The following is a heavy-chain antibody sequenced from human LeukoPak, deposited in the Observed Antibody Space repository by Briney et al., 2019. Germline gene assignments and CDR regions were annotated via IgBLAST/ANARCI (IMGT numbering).Heavy chain of an antibody. Sequence: PGGSLRLSCAASGFTFGSYALSWVRQAPGKGLEWVSGITDSGGDTYYADSVKGRFTISRDNSKNTLYLQMNSLRAEDTAVYYCAKDDIVLMVYAIYWGQGTLVTVSS. CDR1: GFTFGSYA. V-gene: IGHV3-23*01. CDR3: AKDDIVLMVYAIY. D-gene: IGHD2-8*01. J-gene: IGHJ4*02. CDR2: ITDSGGDT.